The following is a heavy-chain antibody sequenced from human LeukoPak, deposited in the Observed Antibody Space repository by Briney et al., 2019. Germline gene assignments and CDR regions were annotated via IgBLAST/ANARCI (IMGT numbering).Heavy chain of an antibody. CDR3: ARVENVIYYDSRAGAFDI. V-gene: IGHV4-31*03. Sequence: PSQTLSLTCTVSGGSISSGGYYWSWIRQHPGKGLEWIGYIYYSGSTYYNPSLKSRVTIPVNTSKNQFSLKLSSVTAADTAVYYCARVENVIYYDSRAGAFDIWGQGTMVTVSS. D-gene: IGHD3-22*01. CDR2: IYYSGST. CDR1: GGSISSGGYY. J-gene: IGHJ3*02.